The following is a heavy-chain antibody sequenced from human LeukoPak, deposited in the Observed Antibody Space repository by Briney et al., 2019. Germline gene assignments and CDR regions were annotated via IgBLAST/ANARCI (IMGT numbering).Heavy chain of an antibody. CDR2: ISGSGDAI. CDR3: ASLYDSTGFCFDY. V-gene: IGHV3-11*01. CDR1: GFRFSDYY. Sequence: GGSLRLSCVVSGFRFSDYYMSWIRQTPGKGLEFISYISGSGDAIYYTDSVKGRFTISRDNAKNSLYLHLDSLSAEDTAVYYCASLYDSTGFCFDYWGQGALVTVSS. J-gene: IGHJ4*02. D-gene: IGHD3-22*01.